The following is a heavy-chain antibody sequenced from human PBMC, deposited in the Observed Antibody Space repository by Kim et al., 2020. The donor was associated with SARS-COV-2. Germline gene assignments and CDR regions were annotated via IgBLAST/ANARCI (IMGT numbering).Heavy chain of an antibody. Sequence: TDYADSGKGRFTISRDNSKNTLYLEMNNLGADDTAVYYCGRRTSGWYLIDYWGQGTLVTVSS. CDR2: T. J-gene: IGHJ4*02. CDR3: GRRTSGWYLIDY. V-gene: IGHV3-23*01. D-gene: IGHD6-19*01.